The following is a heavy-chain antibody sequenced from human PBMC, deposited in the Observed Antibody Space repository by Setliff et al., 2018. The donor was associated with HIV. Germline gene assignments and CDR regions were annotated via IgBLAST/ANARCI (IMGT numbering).Heavy chain of an antibody. CDR1: GGSISSGNYY. J-gene: IGHJ4*02. D-gene: IGHD1-26*01. CDR3: ARRMSSGSYYDY. V-gene: IGHV4-61*01. CDR2: IYSSGST. Sequence: PSETLSLTCTVSGGSISSGNYYWSWIRQPPGKGLEWIGHIYSSGSTNYNPSLKSRVTISVDTSKNQISLKLSSVTAADTAVYYCARRMSSGSYYDYWGQGTLVTVSS.